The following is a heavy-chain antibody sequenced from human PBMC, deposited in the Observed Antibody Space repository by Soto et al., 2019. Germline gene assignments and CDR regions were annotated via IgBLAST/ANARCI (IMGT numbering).Heavy chain of an antibody. J-gene: IGHJ4*02. V-gene: IGHV3-15*01. CDR3: TSDVDALWFGEPPVDY. D-gene: IGHD3-10*01. CDR1: GFTFSNAW. CDR2: IKSKTDGGTT. Sequence: GGSLRLSCAASGFTFSNAWMSWVRQAPGKGLEWVGRIKSKTDGGTTDYAAPVKGRFTISRDDSKNTLYLQMNSLKTEDTAVYYCTSDVDALWFGEPPVDYWGQGTLVTVSS.